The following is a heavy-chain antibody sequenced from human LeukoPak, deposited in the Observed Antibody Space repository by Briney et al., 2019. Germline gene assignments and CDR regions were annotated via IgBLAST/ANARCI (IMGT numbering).Heavy chain of an antibody. CDR3: AELGITMIGGV. V-gene: IGHV3-7*01. D-gene: IGHD3-10*02. CDR2: IKQDGGEK. J-gene: IGHJ6*04. Sequence: GGSLRLSCAASGFTFSSYWMSWVRQVPGKGLEWVAIIKQDGGEKYYADSVKGRFTVSRDNAKNSLYLQMNSLRAEDTAVYYCAELGITMIGGVWGKGTTVTISS. CDR1: GFTFSSYW.